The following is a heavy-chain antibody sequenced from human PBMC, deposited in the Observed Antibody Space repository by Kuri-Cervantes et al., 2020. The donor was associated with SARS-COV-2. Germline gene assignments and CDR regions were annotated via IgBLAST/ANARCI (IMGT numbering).Heavy chain of an antibody. J-gene: IGHJ4*02. CDR1: GYTFTSYS. CDR2: ISPYNGKT. V-gene: IGHV1-18*01. CDR3: ARVSVYGDYVTVDY. Sequence: ASVKVSCKASGYTFTSYSITWVRQAPGQGLEWMGWISPYNGKTHYAQNLQDRITMTTDTSTSTAYMELRSLRSDDTAVYYCARVSVYGDYVTVDYWGQGTLVTVSS. D-gene: IGHD4-17*01.